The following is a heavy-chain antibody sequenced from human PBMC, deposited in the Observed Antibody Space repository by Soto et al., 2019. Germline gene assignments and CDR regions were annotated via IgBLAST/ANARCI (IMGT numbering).Heavy chain of an antibody. Sequence: QITLKESGPTLVKPTQTLTLTCTFSGFSLSTSGVGVGWIRQPPGKALEWLALIYWDDDKRYSPSLKSRLTNTQDTSKHQVVLTMTDMDPVDTATYYCAHSSKDDYVWGSYWTLDYWGQGTLVTVSS. CDR2: IYWDDDK. D-gene: IGHD3-16*01. CDR1: GFSLSTSGVG. J-gene: IGHJ4*02. CDR3: AHSSKDDYVWGSYWTLDY. V-gene: IGHV2-5*02.